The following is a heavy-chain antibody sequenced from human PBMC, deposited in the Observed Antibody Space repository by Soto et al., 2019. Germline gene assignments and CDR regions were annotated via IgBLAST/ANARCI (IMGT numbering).Heavy chain of an antibody. D-gene: IGHD3-22*01. J-gene: IGHJ3*02. CDR1: GFTFSGSA. CDR2: IRSKANSYAT. V-gene: IGHV3-73*01. CDR3: AKDRYDSSAWPNAFDI. Sequence: GGSLRLSCAASGFTFSGSAMHWVRQASGKGLEWVGRIRSKANSYATAYAASVKGRFTISRDNSKNTLYLQMNSLRVEDTAVYYCAKDRYDSSAWPNAFDIWGQGTMVTVSS.